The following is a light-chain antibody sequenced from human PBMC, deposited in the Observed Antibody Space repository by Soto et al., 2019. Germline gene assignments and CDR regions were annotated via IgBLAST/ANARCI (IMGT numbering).Light chain of an antibody. J-gene: IGKJ2*01. CDR3: QQYDNWPPYP. CDR1: RSVSSN. CDR2: GAS. Sequence: EVVMTQSPATLSVSPGERATLACRASRSVSSNLAWYQQKPGQHPRLLVYGASTRSTGIPAGFSGSGSGTEFTLTISSLQSEDFAVYYCQQYDNWPPYPFGQGTKLEIK. V-gene: IGKV3-15*01.